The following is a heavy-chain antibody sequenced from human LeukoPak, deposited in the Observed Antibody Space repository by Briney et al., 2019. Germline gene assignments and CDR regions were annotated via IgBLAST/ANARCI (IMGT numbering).Heavy chain of an antibody. CDR1: GGSISSYY. V-gene: IGHV4-34*01. CDR2: INHSGST. D-gene: IGHD2-15*01. Sequence: PSETLSLTCTVSGGSISSYYWSWIRQPPGKGLEWIGEINHSGSTNYNPSLKSRVTISVDTSKNQFSLKLSSVTAADTAVYYCARGGVVAATGNWFDPWGQGTLVTVSS. J-gene: IGHJ5*02. CDR3: ARGGVVAATGNWFDP.